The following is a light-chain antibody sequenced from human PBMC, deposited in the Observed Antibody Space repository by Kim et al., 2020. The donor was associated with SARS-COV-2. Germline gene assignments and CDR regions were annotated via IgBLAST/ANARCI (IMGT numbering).Light chain of an antibody. CDR1: QTIGIS. CDR3: QQRNNWPPAVT. J-gene: IGKJ4*01. CDR2: DAA. V-gene: IGKV3-11*01. Sequence: SPGERAILSCRASQTIGISLGWYQHKLGQAPRLLIYDAANRAAGIPDRLSGGGSGTDFTLTISSLEPEDFAIYYCQQRNNWPPAVTFGGGTKLEI.